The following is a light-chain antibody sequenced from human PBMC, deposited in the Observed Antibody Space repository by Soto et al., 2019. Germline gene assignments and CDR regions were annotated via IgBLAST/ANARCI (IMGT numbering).Light chain of an antibody. Sequence: EIVLTQSPGTLSLSPGERATLSCRASQSVSSTYLAWYQQKPGQAPRLLIYGASSRATGIPDRFSGGGSGTAFTLTITRLAPEDFAAYYCPQYGSSPPFTFGPGTKVYIK. CDR3: PQYGSSPPFT. J-gene: IGKJ3*01. V-gene: IGKV3-20*01. CDR2: GAS. CDR1: QSVSSTY.